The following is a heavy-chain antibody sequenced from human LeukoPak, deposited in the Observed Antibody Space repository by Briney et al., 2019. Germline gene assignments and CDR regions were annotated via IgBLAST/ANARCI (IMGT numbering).Heavy chain of an antibody. Sequence: SETLSLTCTVSGGSISSYYWSWIRQPPGKGLEWIGYIYYSGRTNYNPSLKSRVTISVDTSKNQFSLKLSSVTAADTAVYYCASEAYYYDSSGYYKYWGQGTLVTVSS. J-gene: IGHJ4*02. CDR3: ASEAYYYDSSGYYKY. CDR1: GGSISSYY. CDR2: IYYSGRT. D-gene: IGHD3-22*01. V-gene: IGHV4-59*01.